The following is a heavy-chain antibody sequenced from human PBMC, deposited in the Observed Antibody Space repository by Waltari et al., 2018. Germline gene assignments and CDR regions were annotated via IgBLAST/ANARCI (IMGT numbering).Heavy chain of an antibody. Sequence: QVQLVQSGAEVKKPGSSVKVSCKASGGTFSSYAISWVRQAPGQGLEWMGGIIPIFGTANYAQKFQGRVTITADKSTSTAYMELSSLRSEDTAVYYCARGPSMIVVKYYYYMDVWGKGTTVTVSS. D-gene: IGHD3-22*01. CDR1: GGTFSSYA. CDR2: IIPIFGTA. CDR3: ARGPSMIVVKYYYYMDV. V-gene: IGHV1-69*14. J-gene: IGHJ6*03.